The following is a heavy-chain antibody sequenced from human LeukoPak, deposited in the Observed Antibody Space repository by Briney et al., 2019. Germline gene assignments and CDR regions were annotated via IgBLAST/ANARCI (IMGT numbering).Heavy chain of an antibody. J-gene: IGHJ5*02. Sequence: SETLSLTCTVSGGSISSYYWSWIRQPPGKGLEWIGYIYYSGSTNYNPSLKSRVTISVDTSKNQFSLKLSSVTAADTAVYYCASSPGYSSSWHWFDPWGQGTLVTVSS. CDR2: IYYSGST. CDR1: GGSISSYY. V-gene: IGHV4-59*01. D-gene: IGHD6-13*01. CDR3: ASSPGYSSSWHWFDP.